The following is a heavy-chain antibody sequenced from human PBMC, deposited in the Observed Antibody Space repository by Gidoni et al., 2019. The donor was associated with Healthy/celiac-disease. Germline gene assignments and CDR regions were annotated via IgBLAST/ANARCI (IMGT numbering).Heavy chain of an antibody. CDR1: GGSISSSSYY. Sequence: QLQLQESGPRLVKPSETLSLTCTVSGGSISSSSYYWSWIRQPPTKGLEWIGSIDYSGRTYYNPSLKSRVTIPVDTSKNQFSQKLSSVTAADTGVYYCASLYGDYGYGMDVWGQGTTVTVSS. V-gene: IGHV4-39*01. D-gene: IGHD4-17*01. CDR2: IDYSGRT. CDR3: ASLYGDYGYGMDV. J-gene: IGHJ6*02.